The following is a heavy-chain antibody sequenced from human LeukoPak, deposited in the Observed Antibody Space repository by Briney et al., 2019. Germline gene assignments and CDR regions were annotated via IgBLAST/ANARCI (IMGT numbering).Heavy chain of an antibody. CDR2: IYYSGST. CDR1: GGSISSSSYY. Sequence: PSETLSLTCTVSGGSISSSSYYWGWIRQPPGKGLEWIGSIYYSGSTYYSPSLKSRVTISVDTSKNQFSLKLSSVTAADTAVYYCARRDFWSGYYNYWGQGTLVTVSS. CDR3: ARRDFWSGYYNY. V-gene: IGHV4-39*01. J-gene: IGHJ4*02. D-gene: IGHD3-3*01.